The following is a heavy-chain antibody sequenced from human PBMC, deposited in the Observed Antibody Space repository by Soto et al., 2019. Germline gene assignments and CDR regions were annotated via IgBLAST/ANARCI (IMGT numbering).Heavy chain of an antibody. D-gene: IGHD2-8*01. CDR2: ISDDGSSQ. J-gene: IGHJ4*02. CDR1: GFVFSSYG. Sequence: QEQLVESGGGVVQPGGSLRLSCSASGFVFSSYGMHWVRQTPGKGLEWVTFISDDGSSQHHGDSVKARITVSRDNSKNTVYLEMSNVRAEDTAIYYCAKDRWCLKGDFDSWGQGTLVTVSS. CDR3: AKDRWCLKGDFDS. V-gene: IGHV3-30*02.